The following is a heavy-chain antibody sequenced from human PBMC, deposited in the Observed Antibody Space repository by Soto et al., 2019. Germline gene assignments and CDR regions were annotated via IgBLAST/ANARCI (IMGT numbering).Heavy chain of an antibody. CDR2: IYYSGNA. CDR1: GGSISSSSYY. CDR3: ARVNVTLDL. D-gene: IGHD2-21*02. J-gene: IGHJ4*02. Sequence: PSETLSLTCTVSGGSISSSSYYWGWVRQPPGKGLEWIGSIYYSGNAYYNPSLTTRATISRDTSKNQVSLELRSVTAADTAVYYCARVNVTLDLWVLGTLVTVSS. V-gene: IGHV4-39*01.